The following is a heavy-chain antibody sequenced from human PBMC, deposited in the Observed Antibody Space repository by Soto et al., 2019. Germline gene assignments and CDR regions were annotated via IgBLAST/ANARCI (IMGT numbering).Heavy chain of an antibody. J-gene: IGHJ4*02. CDR3: AKDLVGDYGGSDY. CDR2: ISYDGSNK. CDR1: GFTFSSYG. D-gene: IGHD4-17*01. Sequence: GGSLRLSCAASGFTFSSYGMHWVRQAPGKGLEWVAVISYDGSNKYYADSVKGRFTISRDNSKNTLYLQMNSLRAEDTAVYYCAKDLVGDYGGSDYWGQGTLVTVSS. V-gene: IGHV3-30*18.